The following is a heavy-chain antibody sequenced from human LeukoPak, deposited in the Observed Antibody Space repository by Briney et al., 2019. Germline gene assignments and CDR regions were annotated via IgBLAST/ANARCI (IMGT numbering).Heavy chain of an antibody. J-gene: IGHJ3*02. CDR3: ARRSMVRGASGAFDI. CDR2: ISTFNGKT. V-gene: IGHV1-18*01. CDR1: GFSISAYG. Sequence: GASVKVSCKASGFSISAYGITWVRQAPGQGLEWMGWISTFNGKTKYAQKLQGRVTMTTDTSTSTAYMELRSLRSDDTAVYYCARRSMVRGASGAFDIWGQGTMVTVSS. D-gene: IGHD3-10*01.